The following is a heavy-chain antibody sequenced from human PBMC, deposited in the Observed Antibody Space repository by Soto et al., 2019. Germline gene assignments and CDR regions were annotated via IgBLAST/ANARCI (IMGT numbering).Heavy chain of an antibody. D-gene: IGHD6-19*01. J-gene: IGHJ4*02. CDR3: AKVPPYSSGWLPFDY. V-gene: IGHV3-23*01. Sequence: GGSLRLSCAASGFTFSSYAMSWVCQAPGKGLEWVSAISGSGGSTYYADSVKGRFTISRDNSKNTLYLQMNSLRAEDTAVYYCAKVPPYSSGWLPFDYWGQGTLVTVSS. CDR2: ISGSGGST. CDR1: GFTFSSYA.